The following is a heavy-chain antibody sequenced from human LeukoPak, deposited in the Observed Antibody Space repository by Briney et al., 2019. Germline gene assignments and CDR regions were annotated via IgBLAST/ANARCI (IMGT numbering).Heavy chain of an antibody. CDR3: ARGENNYGYYYFDY. D-gene: IGHD5-18*01. Sequence: PGGSLRLSWAASGFTFSSYSMNWVRQAPGKGLEWVSSISSSSSYINYADSVKGRFTISRDNAKNSLYLQMNSLRAEDTAVYYCARGENNYGYYYFDYWGQGTLVTVSS. CDR2: ISSSSSYI. V-gene: IGHV3-21*01. CDR1: GFTFSSYS. J-gene: IGHJ4*02.